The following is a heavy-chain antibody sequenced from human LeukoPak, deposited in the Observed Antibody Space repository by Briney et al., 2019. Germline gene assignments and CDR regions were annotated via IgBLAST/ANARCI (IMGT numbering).Heavy chain of an antibody. CDR2: INPNSGGT. CDR3: ARDFREFGESVPDDY. D-gene: IGHD3-10*01. J-gene: IGHJ4*02. Sequence: ASVKVSCKAPGYTFTGYYMHWVRQAPGQGLEWMGWINPNSGGTNYAQKFQGRVTMTRDTSISTAYMELSRLRSDDTAVYYCARDFREFGESVPDDYWGQGTLVTVSS. V-gene: IGHV1-2*02. CDR1: GYTFTGYY.